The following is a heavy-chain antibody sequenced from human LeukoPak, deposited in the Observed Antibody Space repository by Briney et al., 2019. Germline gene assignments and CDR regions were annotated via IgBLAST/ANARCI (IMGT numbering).Heavy chain of an antibody. CDR3: AKGITVMMVAPGY. Sequence: GGSLRLSRAASGFTFSDACMIWVRQDPGKGLEWVSVIYSNNTTFYADSVKGRFTISRDNSKNTLYLQMNSLRAEDTAVYYCAKGITVMMVAPGYWGQGTLVTVSS. J-gene: IGHJ4*02. CDR2: IYSNNTT. D-gene: IGHD3-22*01. CDR1: GFTFSDAC. V-gene: IGHV3-53*01.